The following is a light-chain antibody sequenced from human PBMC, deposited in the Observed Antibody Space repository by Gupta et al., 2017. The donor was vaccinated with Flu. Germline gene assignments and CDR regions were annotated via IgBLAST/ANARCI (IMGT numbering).Light chain of an antibody. CDR1: QSVRSTY. CDR3: QQYGSSPLT. CDR2: DAS. V-gene: IGKV3D-20*01. J-gene: IGKJ4*01. Sequence: EIVLTQSPATLSLSPGGRATLSCGASQSVRSTYLAWYQKKPGLAPRLLIYDASTRATGIPDRFSGSGSGTDFTLTISRLEPEDFAVYYCQQYGSSPLTFGGGTKVEIK.